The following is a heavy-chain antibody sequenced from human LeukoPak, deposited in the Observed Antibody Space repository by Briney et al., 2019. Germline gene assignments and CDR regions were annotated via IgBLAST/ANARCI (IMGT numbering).Heavy chain of an antibody. CDR1: GFTFDDYA. CDR2: ISWNSGSI. CDR3: AKGPFRGALDY. D-gene: IGHD3-16*01. J-gene: IGHJ4*02. Sequence: PGGSLRLSCAASGFTFDDYAMHWVRQAPGKGLEWVSGISWNSGSIGYADSVKGRFTISRDNAKNPLYLQMNSLRAEDMALYYCAKGPFRGALDYWGQGTLVTVSS. V-gene: IGHV3-9*03.